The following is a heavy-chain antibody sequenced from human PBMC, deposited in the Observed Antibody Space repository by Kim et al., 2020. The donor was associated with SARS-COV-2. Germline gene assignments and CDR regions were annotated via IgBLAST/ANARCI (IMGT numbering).Heavy chain of an antibody. CDR2: IGTSGDT. V-gene: IGHV3-13*01. CDR1: GFTFSTYD. J-gene: IGHJ2*01. Sequence: GGSLRLSCAASGFTFSTYDMHWVRQATGKGLEWVSGIGTSGDTYYLDSVKGRFSISRENAKNSLYLQMNSLRAGDTAVYYCARVSHSSSWYWYFDLWGRGTLVTVSS. D-gene: IGHD6-13*01. CDR3: ARVSHSSSWYWYFDL.